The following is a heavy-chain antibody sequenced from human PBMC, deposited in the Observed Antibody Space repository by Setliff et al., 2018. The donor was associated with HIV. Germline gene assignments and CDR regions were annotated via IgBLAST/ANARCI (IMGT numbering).Heavy chain of an antibody. V-gene: IGHV4-4*07. D-gene: IGHD3-10*01. CDR3: ARVGASGVPSTMDYYYYMDV. CDR2: IYASGST. CDR1: GGSISSYY. J-gene: IGHJ6*03. Sequence: SETLSLTCTVSGGSISSYYWSWIRQPPGKGLEWIGHIYASGSTKYNPSLESRVTMSVDTSRTQFSLKLRSVTAADTAVYYCARVGASGVPSTMDYYYYMDVWGKGTTVTVSS.